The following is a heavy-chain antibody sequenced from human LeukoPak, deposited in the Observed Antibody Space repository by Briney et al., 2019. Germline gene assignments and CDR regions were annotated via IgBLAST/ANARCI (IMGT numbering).Heavy chain of an antibody. Sequence: SETLSLTCAVYGGSFSGYYWSWIRQPPGKGLEWIGEINHSGSTSYNPSLKSRVTISVDTSKNQFSLKLSSVTAADTAVYYCARDDRMGEAWGQGTLVTVSS. J-gene: IGHJ5*02. CDR2: INHSGST. V-gene: IGHV4-34*01. CDR3: ARDDRMGEA. D-gene: IGHD3-9*01. CDR1: GGSFSGYY.